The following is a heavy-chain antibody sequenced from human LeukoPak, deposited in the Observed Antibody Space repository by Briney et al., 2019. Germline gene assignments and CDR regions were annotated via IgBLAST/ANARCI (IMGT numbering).Heavy chain of an antibody. CDR3: ARSYSSSWYTVYY. CDR1: GFTFSSYA. J-gene: IGHJ4*02. D-gene: IGHD6-13*01. Sequence: PGGSLRLSCAASGFTFSSYAMHWVRQAPGKGLEWVAVISYDGSNKYYADSVKGRFTISRDNSKNTLYLQMNSLRAEDTAVYYCARSYSSSWYTVYYWGQGTLVTVSS. V-gene: IGHV3-30-3*01. CDR2: ISYDGSNK.